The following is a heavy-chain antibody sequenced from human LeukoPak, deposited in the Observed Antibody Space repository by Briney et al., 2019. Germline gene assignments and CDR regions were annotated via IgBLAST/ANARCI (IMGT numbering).Heavy chain of an antibody. Sequence: PGGSLRLSCAASGFTVSSNYMSWVRQAPGKGLEWVSVIYSGGSTYYADSVKGRFTISRDNSKNTLYLQMNSLRAKDTAVYYCARHHPYDSCGYWGQGTLVTVSS. V-gene: IGHV3-66*04. D-gene: IGHD3-22*01. CDR1: GFTVSSNY. J-gene: IGHJ4*02. CDR3: ARHHPYDSCGY. CDR2: IYSGGST.